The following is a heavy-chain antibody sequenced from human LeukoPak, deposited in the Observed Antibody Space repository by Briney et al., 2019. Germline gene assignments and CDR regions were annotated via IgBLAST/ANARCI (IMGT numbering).Heavy chain of an antibody. Sequence: GGSLRLSCAASGFIFSDYYMSWIRQAPGKGLEWVAYITSGATIYYADSVRGRFTISRDNAKSSLYLQMNSLRADDTAVYYCATDAYSGPGYWGQGTLVTVSS. V-gene: IGHV3-11*01. J-gene: IGHJ4*02. CDR2: ITSGATI. CDR3: ATDAYSGPGY. D-gene: IGHD5-12*01. CDR1: GFIFSDYY.